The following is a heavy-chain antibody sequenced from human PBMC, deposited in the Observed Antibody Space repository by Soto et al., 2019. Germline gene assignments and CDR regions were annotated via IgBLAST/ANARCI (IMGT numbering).Heavy chain of an antibody. V-gene: IGHV4-59*08. CDR3: ARHAVAPYWYFDL. CDR1: GGSISSYY. Sequence: QVQLQESGPGLVKPSETLSLTCTVSGGSISSYYWSWIRQPPGKGLEWIGYIYYSGSTNYNPSLKSRVTRSVDTSKNQFSLKLSSVTAAATAVYYCARHAVAPYWYFDLWGRGTLVTVSS. J-gene: IGHJ2*01. CDR2: IYYSGST.